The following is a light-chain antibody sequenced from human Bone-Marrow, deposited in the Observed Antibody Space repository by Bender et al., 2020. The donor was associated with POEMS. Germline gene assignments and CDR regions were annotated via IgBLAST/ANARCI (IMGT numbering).Light chain of an antibody. Sequence: SYEVTQPPSVSVSPGQTASITCSGDDLGDKYVAWYQQKPGQSPVLVIYQDTKRPSGIPERFSGSKSGTSASLAISGLRSEDEAHYYCAVFDDRLGGPVFGGGTKLTVL. J-gene: IGLJ3*02. CDR1: DLGDKY. CDR3: AVFDDRLGGPV. V-gene: IGLV3-1*01. CDR2: QDT.